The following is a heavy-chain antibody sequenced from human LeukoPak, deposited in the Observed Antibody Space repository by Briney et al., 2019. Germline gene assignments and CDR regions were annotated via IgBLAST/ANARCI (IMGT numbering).Heavy chain of an antibody. CDR3: AKDLARPVGFAFDI. J-gene: IGHJ3*02. D-gene: IGHD6-6*01. Sequence: GGSLRLSCAASGFTFDDYAMHWVRQAPGKGLEWVSGISWNSGSIGYADSVKGRFTISRDNAKNSLYLQMNSLRAEDTALYYCAKDLARPVGFAFDIWGQGTMVTVSS. CDR1: GFTFDDYA. CDR2: ISWNSGSI. V-gene: IGHV3-9*01.